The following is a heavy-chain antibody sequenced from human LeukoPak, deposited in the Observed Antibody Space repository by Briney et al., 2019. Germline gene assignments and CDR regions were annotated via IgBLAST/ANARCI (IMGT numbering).Heavy chain of an antibody. Sequence: GGSLRLSCAASGFIISNNYTTWVRQAPGKGLEWVLVFYRGGTTYYADSVKGRFIVSRDNSKNTLYLQMSSLRVEDTAVYYCARGGDGGGGDYYDYWGQGTLVTVSS. J-gene: IGHJ4*02. CDR2: FYRGGTT. V-gene: IGHV3-66*01. D-gene: IGHD3-16*01. CDR3: ARGGDGGGGDYYDY. CDR1: GFIISNNY.